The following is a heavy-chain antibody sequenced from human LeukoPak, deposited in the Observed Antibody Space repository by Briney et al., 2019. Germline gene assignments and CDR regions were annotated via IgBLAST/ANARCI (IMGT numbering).Heavy chain of an antibody. CDR2: ISAYNGNS. V-gene: IGHV1-18*01. CDR1: GYTFTSYG. J-gene: IGHJ6*02. Sequence: ASVKVSCKASGYTFTSYGISWVRQAPGQGLERMGWISAYNGNSNYAQKLQGRVTMTTDTSTSTAYMELRSLRSDDTAVYYCARVFDYDFWSGYLGAPYYYYGMDVWGQGTTVTVSS. D-gene: IGHD3-3*01. CDR3: ARVFDYDFWSGYLGAPYYYYGMDV.